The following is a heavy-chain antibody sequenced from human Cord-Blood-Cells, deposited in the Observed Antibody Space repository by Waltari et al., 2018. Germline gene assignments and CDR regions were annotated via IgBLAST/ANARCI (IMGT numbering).Heavy chain of an antibody. J-gene: IGHJ5*02. V-gene: IGHV4-34*01. CDR1: GGSFSGYY. D-gene: IGHD1-7*01. CDR2: INHSGST. Sequence: QVQLQQWGAGLLKPSETLYLPCAVYGGSFSGYYWSCIRQPPGKGREWIGEINHSGSTNYNPSLKSRVTISVDTSKNQFSLKLSSVTAADTAVYYCARGYNWNYNWFDPWGQGTLVTVSS. CDR3: ARGYNWNYNWFDP.